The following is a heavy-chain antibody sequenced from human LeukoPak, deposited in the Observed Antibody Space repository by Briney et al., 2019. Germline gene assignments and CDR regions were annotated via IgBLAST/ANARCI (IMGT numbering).Heavy chain of an antibody. D-gene: IGHD6-13*01. Sequence: PGGSLRLSCAASGFTFSSYGMHWVRQAPGKGLEWVAVISYDGSNKYYADSVKGRFTISRDNAKNSLYLQMNSLRAEDTAVYYCARGKSSKQQVARLLDYWGQGTLVTVSS. CDR1: GFTFSSYG. V-gene: IGHV3-30*03. CDR3: ARGKSSKQQVARLLDY. CDR2: ISYDGSNK. J-gene: IGHJ4*02.